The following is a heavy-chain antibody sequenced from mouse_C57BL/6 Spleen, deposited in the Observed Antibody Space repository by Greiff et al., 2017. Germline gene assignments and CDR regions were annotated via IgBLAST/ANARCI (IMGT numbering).Heavy chain of an antibody. CDR3: ARHQLGNYAMDY. J-gene: IGHJ4*01. Sequence: EVHLVESGGDLVKPGGSLKLSCAASGFTFSSYGMSWVRQTPDKRLEWVATISSGGSYTYYPDSVKGRFTISRDNAKNTLYLQMSSLKSEDTAMYYCARHQLGNYAMDYWGQGTSVTVSS. CDR2: ISSGGSYT. D-gene: IGHD3-3*01. V-gene: IGHV5-6*01. CDR1: GFTFSSYG.